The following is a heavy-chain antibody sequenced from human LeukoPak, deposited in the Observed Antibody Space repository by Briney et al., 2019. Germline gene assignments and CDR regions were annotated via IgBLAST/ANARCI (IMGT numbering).Heavy chain of an antibody. CDR3: AKDRLVGATCFDY. D-gene: IGHD1-26*01. V-gene: IGHV3-30*02. Sequence: GGSLRLSCAASGFTFSSYSMNWVRQAPGKGLEWVAFIRYDGSNKYYADSVKGRFTISRDNSKNTLYLQMNSLRAEDTAVYYCAKDRLVGATCFDYWGQGTLVTVSS. CDR1: GFTFSSYS. J-gene: IGHJ4*02. CDR2: IRYDGSNK.